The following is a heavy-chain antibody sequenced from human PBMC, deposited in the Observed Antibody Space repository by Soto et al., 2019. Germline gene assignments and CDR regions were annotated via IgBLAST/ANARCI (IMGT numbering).Heavy chain of an antibody. Sequence: SVKVSCKASGGTFRSYAISWVRQAPGQGLEWMGGIIPIFGTANYAQKFQGRVTITADESTSTAYMELSSLRSEDTAVYYCARGVSNPEAAGTLGWFDPWGQGTLVTVSS. CDR1: GGTFRSYA. CDR2: IIPIFGTA. J-gene: IGHJ5*02. CDR3: ARGVSNPEAAGTLGWFDP. V-gene: IGHV1-69*13. D-gene: IGHD6-13*01.